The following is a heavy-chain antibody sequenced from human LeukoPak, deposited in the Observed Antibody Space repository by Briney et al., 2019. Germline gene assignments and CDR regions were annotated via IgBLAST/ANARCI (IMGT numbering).Heavy chain of an antibody. Sequence: GGSLRLSCAASGFTFSTYAMSWVRQAPGKGLEWVSAISGRGGYTYYADSVKGRFTISRDNSKNTLYLQMNSLRAEDTAVYHCARPSTTVTYYYFDYWGQGTLVTVSS. D-gene: IGHD4-17*01. CDR3: ARPSTTVTYYYFDY. V-gene: IGHV3-23*01. CDR1: GFTFSTYA. J-gene: IGHJ4*02. CDR2: ISGRGGYT.